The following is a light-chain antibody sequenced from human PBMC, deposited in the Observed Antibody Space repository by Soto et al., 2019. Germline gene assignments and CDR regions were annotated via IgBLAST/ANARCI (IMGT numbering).Light chain of an antibody. V-gene: IGLV1-47*01. CDR3: AAWDDSLSAAV. J-gene: IGLJ7*01. CDR2: RNN. Sequence: QSVLTQPPSASVTPGQRVTISCSGSSSNIGSNYVYWYQQLPGTAPKLLIYRNNQRPSGVPDRFSGSKSGTSASLAISGLRSEDEADYYCAAWDDSLSAAVFGGGTQLTVL. CDR1: SSNIGSNY.